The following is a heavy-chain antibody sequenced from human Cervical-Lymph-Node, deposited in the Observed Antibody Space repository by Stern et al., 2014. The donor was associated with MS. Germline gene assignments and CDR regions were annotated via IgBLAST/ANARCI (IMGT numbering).Heavy chain of an antibody. CDR1: GFTFRNAW. V-gene: IGHV3-15*01. D-gene: IGHD1-26*01. CDR3: TTLDRSYPYYYYGMDV. CDR2: IQSKTDGGTT. Sequence: QLVQSGGGLVKTGGSLRLSCEAAGFTFRNAWMTWIRQAPGKRLELGGRIQSKTDGGTTDYAASVTGRFTISRDDSKNTLYLQMNSLKTEDTAVYYCTTLDRSYPYYYYGMDVWGQGTTVTVSS. J-gene: IGHJ6*02.